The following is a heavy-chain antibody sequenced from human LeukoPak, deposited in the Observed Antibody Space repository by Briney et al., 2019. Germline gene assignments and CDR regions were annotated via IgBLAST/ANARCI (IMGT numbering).Heavy chain of an antibody. Sequence: PGGSLRLSCAASGFTFSSYAMSWVRQAPGKGLEWVAFIRYDGSNKYYADSVKGRFTISRDNAKNSLYLQMNSLRAEDTAVYYCARNNNEKTRLLWFGELLSHYFDYWGQGTLVTVSS. D-gene: IGHD3-10*01. V-gene: IGHV3-33*08. CDR1: GFTFSSYA. J-gene: IGHJ4*02. CDR2: IRYDGSNK. CDR3: ARNNNEKTRLLWFGELLSHYFDY.